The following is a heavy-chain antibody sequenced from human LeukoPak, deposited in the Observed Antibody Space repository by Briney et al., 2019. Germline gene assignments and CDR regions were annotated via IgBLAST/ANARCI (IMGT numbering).Heavy chain of an antibody. CDR1: GFTFSSHW. CDR2: INRDGSEK. Sequence: TGGSLRLSCAASGFTFSSHWMSWVRQAPGKGLDWVANINRDGSEKYYVDSVKGRFTISRDNAKNSLYLQMNSLRAEDTAVYYCARVLAGGTNWFDPWGQGTLVTVSS. CDR3: ARVLAGGTNWFDP. D-gene: IGHD3-16*01. J-gene: IGHJ5*02. V-gene: IGHV3-7*02.